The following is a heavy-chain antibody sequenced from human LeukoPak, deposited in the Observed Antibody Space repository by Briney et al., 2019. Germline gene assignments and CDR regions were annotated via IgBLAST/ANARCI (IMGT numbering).Heavy chain of an antibody. Sequence: ASVKVSCKASGYTFTGYYMHWVRQAPGKGLEWMGGFDPEDGETIYAQKFQGRVTMTEDTSTDTAYIELSSLRAEDTAVYYCATGPIRLGELSLFWGILDYWGQGTLVTVSS. D-gene: IGHD3-16*02. V-gene: IGHV1-24*01. J-gene: IGHJ4*02. CDR1: GYTFTGYY. CDR3: ATGPIRLGELSLFWGILDY. CDR2: FDPEDGET.